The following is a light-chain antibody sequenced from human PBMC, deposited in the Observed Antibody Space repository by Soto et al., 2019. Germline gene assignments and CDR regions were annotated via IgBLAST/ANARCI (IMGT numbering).Light chain of an antibody. V-gene: IGKV3-20*01. CDR2: GAS. CDR1: RSLSSSS. J-gene: IGKJ3*01. CDR3: QQYGISPFT. Sequence: EIVLTQSPGTLSLSPGERAALSCRASRSLSSSSLAWYQQKPGHSPGLLIYGASRRAAGIPDRFSGSGSGADFTLTISRLEPEDFAAYYCQQYGISPFTFGPGTKVDIK.